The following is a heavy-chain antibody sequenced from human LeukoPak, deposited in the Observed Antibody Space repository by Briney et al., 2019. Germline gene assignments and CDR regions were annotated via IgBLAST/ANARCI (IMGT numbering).Heavy chain of an antibody. J-gene: IGHJ3*02. CDR2: IYYGGST. CDR1: GGSISSSSYY. CDR3: ARERDSSNWIDAFDI. D-gene: IGHD6-13*01. Sequence: SETLSLTCTVSGGSISSSSYYWGWIRQPPGKGLEWIGSIYYGGSTYYNPSLKSRVTISVDTSKNQFSLKLSSVTAADTAVYYCARERDSSNWIDAFDIWGQGTMVTVSS. V-gene: IGHV4-39*07.